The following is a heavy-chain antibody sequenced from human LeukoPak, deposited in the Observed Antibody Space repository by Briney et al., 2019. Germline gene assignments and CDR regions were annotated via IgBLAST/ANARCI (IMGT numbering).Heavy chain of an antibody. D-gene: IGHD4-17*01. Sequence: GGSLRLSCAAAGFTFSNYGMHWVRQPPGKGLEWVALISFDGNNKYYADSVKGRFTISRDNSKNTLYLQMNSLRAEDTAVYYCAKPKRGYGDYKEGGTFDYWGQGTLVTVSS. V-gene: IGHV3-30*18. J-gene: IGHJ4*02. CDR2: ISFDGNNK. CDR3: AKPKRGYGDYKEGGTFDY. CDR1: GFTFSNYG.